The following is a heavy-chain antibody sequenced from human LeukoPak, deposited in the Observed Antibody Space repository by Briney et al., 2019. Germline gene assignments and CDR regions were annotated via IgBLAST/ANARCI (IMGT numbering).Heavy chain of an antibody. V-gene: IGHV1-2*02. CDR2: INPNSGGT. Sequence: ASVKVSCKASGYTFTNYVMNWVRQAPGQGLGWMGWINPNSGGTNYAQKFQGRVTMTRDKSIRTAYMELSRLTSDDTAVYYCARNIWFGESADAFDIWGQGTMVTVSS. D-gene: IGHD3-10*01. CDR3: ARNIWFGESADAFDI. J-gene: IGHJ3*02. CDR1: GYTFTNYV.